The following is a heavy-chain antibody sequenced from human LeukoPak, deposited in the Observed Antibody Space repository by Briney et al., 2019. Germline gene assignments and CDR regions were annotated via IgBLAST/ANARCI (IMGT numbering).Heavy chain of an antibody. Sequence: SETLSLTCTVSGGSISSSSYYWGWIRQPPGKGLGWIGSIYYSGSTYYNPSLKSRVTISVDTSKNQFSLKLSSVTAADTAVYYCARSGFGVVIDYWGQGTLVTVSS. V-gene: IGHV4-39*01. CDR3: ARSGFGVVIDY. CDR2: IYYSGST. J-gene: IGHJ4*02. CDR1: GGSISSSSYY. D-gene: IGHD3-3*01.